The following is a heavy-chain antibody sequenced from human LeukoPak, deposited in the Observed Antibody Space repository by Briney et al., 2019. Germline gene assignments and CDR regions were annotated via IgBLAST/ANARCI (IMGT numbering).Heavy chain of an antibody. J-gene: IGHJ4*02. D-gene: IGHD3-10*01. Sequence: PGGSLRLSCAASGFTFSSYAMSWVRQAPGKGLEWVSAISGSGGSTYYADSVKGRFTISRDNSKNTLYLQMNSLRAEDTAVYYCARDPTGDGYYDYWGQGTLVTVSS. CDR2: ISGSGGST. CDR1: GFTFSSYA. CDR3: ARDPTGDGYYDY. V-gene: IGHV3-23*01.